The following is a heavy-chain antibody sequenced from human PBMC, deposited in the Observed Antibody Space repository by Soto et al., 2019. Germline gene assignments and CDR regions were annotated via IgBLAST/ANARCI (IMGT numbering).Heavy chain of an antibody. J-gene: IGHJ6*02. CDR2: IIPIFGTA. D-gene: IGHD3-3*01. Sequence: QVQLVQSGAEVKKPGSSVKVSCKASGGTFSSYAISWVRQAPGQGLEWMGGIIPIFGTANYAQKFQGRVTIRQDEYTSTAYMELRSLRCEDTAVYYCARGGNYAFCSGYPNGCYYYCGMDVWGQGITVTVSS. CDR3: ARGGNYAFCSGYPNGCYYYCGMDV. CDR1: GGTFSSYA. V-gene: IGHV1-69*01.